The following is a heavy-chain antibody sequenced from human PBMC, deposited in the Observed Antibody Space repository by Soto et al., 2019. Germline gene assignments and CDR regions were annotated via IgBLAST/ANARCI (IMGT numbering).Heavy chain of an antibody. D-gene: IGHD3-3*01. Sequence: GGSLRLSCAASGFTFSSYAMSWVRQAPGKGLEWVSAISGSGGSTYYADSVKGRFTISRDNSKNTLYLQMNSLRAEDTAVYYCAKSGDFWSGKNYGMDVWGQGTTVTVSS. V-gene: IGHV3-23*01. CDR1: GFTFSSYA. CDR2: ISGSGGST. J-gene: IGHJ6*02. CDR3: AKSGDFWSGKNYGMDV.